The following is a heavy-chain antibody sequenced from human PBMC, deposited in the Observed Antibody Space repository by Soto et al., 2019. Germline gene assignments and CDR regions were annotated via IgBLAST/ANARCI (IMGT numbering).Heavy chain of an antibody. D-gene: IGHD3-16*02. CDR1: GYTFTRYA. CDR3: ARYDYVWGTYRLDY. CDR2: INAGNGNT. J-gene: IGHJ4*02. Sequence: ASVKVSCKASGYTFTRYAINSVRQALGQRLEGMGWINAGNGNTEYAQNLQGRVTITRDTSASTAYMELSSLRSEDTAVFYCARYDYVWGTYRLDYWGQGTLVPVSS. V-gene: IGHV1-3*01.